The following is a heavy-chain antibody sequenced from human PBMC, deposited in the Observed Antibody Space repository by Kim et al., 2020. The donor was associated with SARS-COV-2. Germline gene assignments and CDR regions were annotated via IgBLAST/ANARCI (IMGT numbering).Heavy chain of an antibody. CDR1: GFTLRNCG. J-gene: IGHJ5*02. CDR2: ISHSGSDE. V-gene: IGHV3-30*18. CDR3: AKDWGTSGWYNWFDP. Sequence: GGSLRLSCAASGFTLRNCGIHWVRQAPGRGLEWVAMISHSGSDEHYVNSVKGRFTISRVTSKNTAYLQMNSLRDEDTAVYHCAKDWGTSGWYNWFDPWGPGTLVTVSS. D-gene: IGHD6-19*01.